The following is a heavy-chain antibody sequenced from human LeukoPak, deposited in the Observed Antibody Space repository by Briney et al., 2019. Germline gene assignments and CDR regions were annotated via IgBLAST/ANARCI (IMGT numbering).Heavy chain of an antibody. CDR1: GFTFSSYG. Sequence: GGSLRLSCAASGFTFSSYGMHWVRQAPGKGLEWVAFIRYDGSNKYYADSVKGRFTISRDNSKNTLYLQMNSLRAEDTAVYYCASNYYDSSGYYYGFDYWGQGTLVTVSS. CDR3: ASNYYDSSGYYYGFDY. J-gene: IGHJ4*02. D-gene: IGHD3-22*01. V-gene: IGHV3-30*02. CDR2: IRYDGSNK.